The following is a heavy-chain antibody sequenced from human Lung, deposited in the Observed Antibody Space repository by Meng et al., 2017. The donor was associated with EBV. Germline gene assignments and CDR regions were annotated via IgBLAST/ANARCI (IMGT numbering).Heavy chain of an antibody. V-gene: IGHV7-4-1*02. Sequence: QVRWRPSGSGLKKPGDSLKPSCKASGDHVSSSAMKWGRQAPGEGLEWMGWINTNTGNPTYAQGFTGRFVFSLDTSVSTAYLQMSSLKAADTAVYYCARLYCSGGSCYTIDYWGQGTLVTVSS. CDR1: GDHVSSSA. CDR2: INTNTGNP. CDR3: ARLYCSGGSCYTIDY. D-gene: IGHD2-15*01. J-gene: IGHJ4*02.